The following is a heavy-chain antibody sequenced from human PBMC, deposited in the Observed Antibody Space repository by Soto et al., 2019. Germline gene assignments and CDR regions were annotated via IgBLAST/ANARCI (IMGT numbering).Heavy chain of an antibody. CDR3: ATREQWLAGNNSFDP. Sequence: ASVKVSCKVSGYTLTELSMHWVRQAPGKGLEWMGGFDPEDGETIYAQKFQGRVTMTEDTSTDTAYMELSSLRSEDTAVYYCATREQWLAGNNSFDPWGQGTLVTVSS. CDR2: FDPEDGET. CDR1: GYTLTELS. V-gene: IGHV1-24*01. J-gene: IGHJ5*02. D-gene: IGHD6-19*01.